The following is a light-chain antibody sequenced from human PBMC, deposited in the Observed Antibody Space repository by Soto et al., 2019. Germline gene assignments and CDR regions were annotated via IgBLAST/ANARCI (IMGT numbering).Light chain of an antibody. Sequence: QAVVTQEPSLTVSPGATVTLTCCSSTAAVTSGHYPYWFQLKPGQAPKTLIYDTNNKHSSTPARFSDSRLGGKAALTLSGAQHEDEDEYYCLLSCSGAPVFGGGTKLTVL. CDR2: DTN. CDR3: LLSCSGAPV. J-gene: IGLJ3*02. CDR1: TAAVTSGHY. V-gene: IGLV7-46*01.